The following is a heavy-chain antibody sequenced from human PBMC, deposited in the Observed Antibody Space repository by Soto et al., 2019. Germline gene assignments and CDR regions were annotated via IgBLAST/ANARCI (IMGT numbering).Heavy chain of an antibody. CDR3: TRDLDYGGNSDSIDV. D-gene: IGHD4-17*01. CDR1: GYGFTSSW. V-gene: IGHV5-51*01. J-gene: IGHJ3*01. Sequence: PGESLKISCEGSGYGFTSSWIAWVRQMPGKGLEWMGIIYLGDSDTRYSPSFQGQVTISVDKSISTAYLQWSSLKASDTAMYYCTRDLDYGGNSDSIDVWGQGTMVTVSS. CDR2: IYLGDSDT.